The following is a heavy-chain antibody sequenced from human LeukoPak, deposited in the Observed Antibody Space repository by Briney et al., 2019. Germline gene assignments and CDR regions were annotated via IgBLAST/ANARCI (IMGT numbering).Heavy chain of an antibody. CDR1: GFIFTSYW. CDR3: ARGQGLAQTNYYYGLDV. V-gene: IGHV3-7*02. D-gene: IGHD1-14*01. CDR2: IKQDGSEK. Sequence: QAGGSLRLSCAASGFIFTSYWMTWVRQAPGKGLEWVANIKQDGSEKYYVDSVKGRFTISRDNAKNSLYLQMNSLRAEDTAVYYCARGQGLAQTNYYYGLDVWGQGTTVTVSS. J-gene: IGHJ6*02.